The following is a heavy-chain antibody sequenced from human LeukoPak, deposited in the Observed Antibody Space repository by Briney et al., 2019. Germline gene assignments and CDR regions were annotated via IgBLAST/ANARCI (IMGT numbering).Heavy chain of an antibody. D-gene: IGHD3-10*01. V-gene: IGHV3-48*03. CDR3: AREDYYGSGSLSASYGMDV. J-gene: IGHJ6*04. CDR1: GFTFSSYE. Sequence: GGSLRLSCAASGFTFSSYEMNWVRQAPGKGLEWVSYISTSGSTIYYATSVKGRFTISRDNAKNSLYLQMNSLRAEDMAVYYCAREDYYGSGSLSASYGMDVWGKGTTVTVSS. CDR2: ISTSGSTI.